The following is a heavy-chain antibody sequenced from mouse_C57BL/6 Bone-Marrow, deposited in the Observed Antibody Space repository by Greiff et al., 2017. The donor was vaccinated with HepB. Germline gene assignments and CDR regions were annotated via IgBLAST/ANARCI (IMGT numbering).Heavy chain of an antibody. CDR1: GYTFTSYT. CDR3: ARWVCYYGSSHWYFDV. V-gene: IGHV1-4*01. Sequence: QVQLKQSGAELARPGASVKMSCKASGYTFTSYTMHWVKQRPGQGLEWIGYINPSSGYTKYNQKFKDKATLTADKSSSPAYMQLSSLTSEDSAVYYCARWVCYYGSSHWYFDVWGTGTTVTVSS. CDR2: INPSSGYT. J-gene: IGHJ1*03. D-gene: IGHD1-1*01.